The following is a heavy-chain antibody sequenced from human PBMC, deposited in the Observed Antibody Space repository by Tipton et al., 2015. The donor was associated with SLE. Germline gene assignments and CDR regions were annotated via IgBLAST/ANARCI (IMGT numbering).Heavy chain of an antibody. V-gene: IGHV3-7*01. Sequence: SLRLSCAASGFTFSSYWMSWVRQAPGKGLEWVANIKQDGSEKYYVDSVKGRFTISRDNAKNSLYLQMNSLRAEDTAVYYCARVPLYSSSWYGGFDYWGQGTLVTVSS. D-gene: IGHD6-13*01. CDR2: IKQDGSEK. CDR1: GFTFSSYW. CDR3: ARVPLYSSSWYGGFDY. J-gene: IGHJ4*02.